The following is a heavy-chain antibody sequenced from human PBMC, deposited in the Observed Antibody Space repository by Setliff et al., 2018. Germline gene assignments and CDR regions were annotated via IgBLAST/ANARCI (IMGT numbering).Heavy chain of an antibody. J-gene: IGHJ4*02. CDR2: ISKSSSYI. D-gene: IGHD3-16*01. Sequence: GGSLRLSCAASGFTFSDYYMNWIRQAPGKGLEWISSISKSSSYIYYADSVKGRFTISRDNAKNSLYLQMNSLRAEDTAVYYCARDGGEYWGQGTLVTVS. CDR3: ARDGGEY. V-gene: IGHV3-11*06. CDR1: GFTFSDYY.